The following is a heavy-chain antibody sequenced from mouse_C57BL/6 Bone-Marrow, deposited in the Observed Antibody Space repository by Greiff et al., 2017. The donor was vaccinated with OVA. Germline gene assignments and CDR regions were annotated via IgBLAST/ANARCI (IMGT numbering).Heavy chain of an antibody. CDR1: GYTFTSYN. CDR3: ASLLLGAMDY. V-gene: IGHV1-12*01. J-gene: IGHJ4*01. D-gene: IGHD1-1*01. CDR2: IYPGNGDT. Sequence: QVQLQQSGAELVRPGASVKMSCKASGYTFTSYNMHWVKQTPSQGLEWIGAIYPGNGDTSYTQKFKGKATLTVDQSSSTAYMQLSSLTSEDAAVYFCASLLLGAMDYWGQGTSVTVSS.